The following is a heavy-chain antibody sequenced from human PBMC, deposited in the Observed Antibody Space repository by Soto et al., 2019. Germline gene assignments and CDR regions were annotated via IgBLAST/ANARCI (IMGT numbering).Heavy chain of an antibody. CDR2: INHSGST. Sequence: QLQLQQWGAGLLKPSETLSLTCAVYGGSFSGYYWSWIRQPPGKGLEWIGEINHSGSTNYNPSLKSRVTISVDTSKNQFSLKLSSVTAADTAVYYCARVPGIAKIDYWGQGTLVTVSS. CDR3: ARVPGIAKIDY. CDR1: GGSFSGYY. V-gene: IGHV4-34*01. J-gene: IGHJ4*02. D-gene: IGHD6-13*01.